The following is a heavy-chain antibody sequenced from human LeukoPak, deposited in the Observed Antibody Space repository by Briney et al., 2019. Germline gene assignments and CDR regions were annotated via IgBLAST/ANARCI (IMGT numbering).Heavy chain of an antibody. V-gene: IGHV4-59*01. CDR3: ARDRMDKDGYNYLASDY. CDR1: GGSISSYY. Sequence: SETLSLTCTVSGGSISSYYWSWIRQPPGKGLEWIGYIYYSGSTNYNPSLKSRVTIPVDTSKKQFSLKLSSVTAADTAVYYCARDRMDKDGYNYLASDYWGQGTLVTVSS. CDR2: IYYSGST. D-gene: IGHD5-24*01. J-gene: IGHJ4*02.